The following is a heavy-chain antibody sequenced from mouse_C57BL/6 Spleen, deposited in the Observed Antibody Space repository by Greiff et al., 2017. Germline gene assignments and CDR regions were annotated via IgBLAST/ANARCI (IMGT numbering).Heavy chain of an antibody. CDR3: TRGGATYYYVSVLYYAMDY. Sequence: QVQLQQPGAELVMPGASVKLSCKASGYTFTSYWMHWVKQRPGHGLEWIGEIDPSDSYTNYKQKFKGKSTLAVDTSSSPAYMQLSSLTSEDSAVYYCTRGGATYYYVSVLYYAMDYWGQGTSVTVSS. V-gene: IGHV1-69*01. D-gene: IGHD1-1*01. CDR1: GYTFTSYW. J-gene: IGHJ4*01. CDR2: IDPSDSYT.